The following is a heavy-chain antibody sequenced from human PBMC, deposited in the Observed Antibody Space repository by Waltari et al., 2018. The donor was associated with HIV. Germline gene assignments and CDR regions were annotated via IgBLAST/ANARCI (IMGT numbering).Heavy chain of an antibody. CDR2: IKSEGSSR. V-gene: IGHV3-74*01. Sequence: EVQLVESGGGLVQPGGSLRLSCAGSGFTFSSYWMHWVCQAPGKGLVGVSRIKSEGSSRSYGDSVKGRFTICRYKAKNTLYRQMNSLRAEATAVYYCARDFYGAVGYWGQGTLVTVSS. J-gene: IGHJ4*02. CDR3: ARDFYGAVGY. D-gene: IGHD3-3*01. CDR1: GFTFSSYW.